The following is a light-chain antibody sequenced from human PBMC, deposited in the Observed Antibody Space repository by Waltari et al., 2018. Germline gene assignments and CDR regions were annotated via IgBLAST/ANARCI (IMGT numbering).Light chain of an antibody. CDR3: SSYAGSNNLV. J-gene: IGLJ1*01. Sequence: QSALTQPPSASGSRGQSVTISCTGTSSDVGGYNYVSWYQHHPGEAPKLMIFEVNKRPSGVPHRFSGSKSGNAAALTVSGLQAEDDADYYCSSYAGSNNLVFGTGTKVTVL. CDR2: EVN. CDR1: SSDVGGYNY. V-gene: IGLV2-8*01.